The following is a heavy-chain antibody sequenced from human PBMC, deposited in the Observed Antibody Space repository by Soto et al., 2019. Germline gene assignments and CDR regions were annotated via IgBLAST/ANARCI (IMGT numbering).Heavy chain of an antibody. CDR2: IIPIFGTA. D-gene: IGHD3-10*01. CDR3: ARPGSGSYDYYYYGMDV. CDR1: GGTFSSYA. V-gene: IGHV1-69*13. Sequence: SVKVSCKASGGTFSSYAISWVRQAPGQGLEWMGGIIPIFGTANYAQKFQGRVTITADESTSTAYMELSSLRSEDTAVYYCARPGSGSYDYYYYGMDVWGQGTTVTVSS. J-gene: IGHJ6*02.